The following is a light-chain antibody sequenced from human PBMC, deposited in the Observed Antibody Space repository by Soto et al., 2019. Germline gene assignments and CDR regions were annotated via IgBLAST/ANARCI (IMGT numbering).Light chain of an antibody. V-gene: IGLV2-14*01. Sequence: QSALTQPASVSGSPGQSITISCTGTSSDVGGYNYVSWYQQHPGKAPKLMIYAVSNRPSGVSNRFSGSKSGNTASLTISGLQAEDEADYYCSSYTSCSTLVFGTGTKLTVL. CDR1: SSDVGGYNY. J-gene: IGLJ1*01. CDR2: AVS. CDR3: SSYTSCSTLV.